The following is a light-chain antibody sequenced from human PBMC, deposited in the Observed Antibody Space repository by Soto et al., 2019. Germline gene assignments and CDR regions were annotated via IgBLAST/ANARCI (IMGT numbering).Light chain of an antibody. CDR2: GAS. V-gene: IGKV3-20*01. CDR1: QSVRSDY. CDR3: QQTGGSPRT. Sequence: EIVLTQSPGTLSLSPGERATLSCRASQSVRSDYLAWYQQKPGQAPRLHIYGASTRATGIPDRFTGSGSGTAFPPTLSRRGPKVFAVYYCQQTGGSPRTFDQGTRGE. J-gene: IGKJ1*01.